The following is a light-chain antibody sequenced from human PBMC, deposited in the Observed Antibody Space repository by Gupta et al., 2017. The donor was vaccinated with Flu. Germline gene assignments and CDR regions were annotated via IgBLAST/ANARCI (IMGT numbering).Light chain of an antibody. Sequence: SELTQQPSMSVSAGQTARITCSGDALATKYAYWYQQKASQAPVLVIYQDTKRPSGIPERLSGSKSETTATLTISGVQAEDEADYFCQSLGGSDSWMFGAGTHLTV. CDR3: QSLGGSDSWM. CDR1: ALATKY. V-gene: IGLV3-25*02. CDR2: QDT. J-gene: IGLJ3*02.